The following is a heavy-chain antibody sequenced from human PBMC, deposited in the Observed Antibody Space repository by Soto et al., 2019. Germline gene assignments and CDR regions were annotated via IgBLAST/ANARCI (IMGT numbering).Heavy chain of an antibody. D-gene: IGHD2-21*02. V-gene: IGHV5-51*01. CDR1: GYSFTSYW. J-gene: IGHJ5*02. Sequence: PGASLKISCNGSGYSFTSYWIGWVCQMPGKGVEWMGIIYPGDSNTRYSPSFQGQVTISADKSINTAYLQWSSLKAADTALYYCARPYCSGDCYINNLEYFHPWGQGTLVTVSS. CDR3: ARPYCSGDCYINNLEYFHP. CDR2: IYPGDSNT.